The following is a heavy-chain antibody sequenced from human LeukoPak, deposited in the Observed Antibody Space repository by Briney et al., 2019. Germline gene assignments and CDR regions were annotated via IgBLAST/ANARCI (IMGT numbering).Heavy chain of an antibody. V-gene: IGHV3-30-3*01. D-gene: IGHD3-22*01. CDR1: GFTFTFYA. Sequence: GGSLRLSCAASGFTFTFYAIHWVRQAPGKGLEWVAVISYDESNKYYADSVKGRFTISRDNAKNSLYLQMNSLRAEDTAVYYCAREAHYYDSSGPDAFDIWGQGTMVTVSS. CDR2: ISYDESNK. J-gene: IGHJ3*02. CDR3: AREAHYYDSSGPDAFDI.